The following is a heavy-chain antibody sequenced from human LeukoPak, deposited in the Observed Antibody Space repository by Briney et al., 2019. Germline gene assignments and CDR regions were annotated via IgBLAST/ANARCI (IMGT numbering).Heavy chain of an antibody. Sequence: GGSLRLSCAASGFTFNNAWMSWVRQAPGKGLEWVGRIKSKTDGGTTDYAAPVKGRFTISRDDSKNTLYLQMNSLKTEDTAVYYCTTPYSSGRYYFDHWGQGTLVTVSS. D-gene: IGHD6-19*01. CDR1: GFTFNNAW. CDR2: IKSKTDGGTT. CDR3: TTPYSSGRYYFDH. J-gene: IGHJ4*02. V-gene: IGHV3-15*01.